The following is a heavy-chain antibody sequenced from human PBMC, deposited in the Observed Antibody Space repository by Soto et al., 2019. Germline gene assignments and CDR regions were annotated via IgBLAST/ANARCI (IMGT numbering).Heavy chain of an antibody. J-gene: IGHJ4*02. V-gene: IGHV3-23*01. CDR3: AKGATGTDY. CDR2: ITNSGGTT. CDR1: GFTFNTYA. D-gene: IGHD1-1*01. Sequence: EVQLLESGGGLVQPGGFLRLSCAVSGFTFNTYAMNWVRQAPGKGLEWVSSITNSGGTTYYADSVKGRFTISRDNSKNTLYLQMNSLRVEDTAVYYCAKGATGTDYWGQGTLVTVSS.